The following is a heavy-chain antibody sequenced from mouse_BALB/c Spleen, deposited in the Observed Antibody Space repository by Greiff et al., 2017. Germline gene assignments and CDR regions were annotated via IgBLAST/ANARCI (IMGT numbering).Heavy chain of an antibody. CDR1: GFSLTGYG. Sequence: VQGVESGPGLVAPSQSLSITCTVSGFSLTGYGVNWVRQPPGKGLEWLGMIWGDGSTDYNSALKSRLSISKDNSKSQVFLKMNSLQTDDTARYYCARDGTITTVDYYAMDYWGQGTSVTVSS. CDR3: ARDGTITTVDYYAMDY. D-gene: IGHD1-1*01. CDR2: IWGDGST. J-gene: IGHJ4*01. V-gene: IGHV2-6-7*01.